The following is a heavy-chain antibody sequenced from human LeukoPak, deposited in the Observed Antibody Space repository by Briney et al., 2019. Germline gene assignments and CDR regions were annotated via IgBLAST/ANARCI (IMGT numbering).Heavy chain of an antibody. J-gene: IGHJ4*02. CDR2: IYYSGST. CDR3: AREGREYDYVWGSYRIFDY. Sequence: SETLSLTCTVSGGSISSGDYYWSWIRQPPGKGLEWIGYIYYSGSTYYNPSLKSRVTISVDTSKNQFSLKLSSVTAADTAVYYCAREGREYDYVWGSYRIFDYWGQGTLVTVSS. CDR1: GGSISSGDYY. D-gene: IGHD3-16*02. V-gene: IGHV4-30-4*01.